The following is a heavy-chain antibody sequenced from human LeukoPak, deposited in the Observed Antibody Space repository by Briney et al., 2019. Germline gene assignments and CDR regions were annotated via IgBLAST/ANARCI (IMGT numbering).Heavy chain of an antibody. CDR1: GGSISGYY. CDR2: IYTSGTT. CDR3: ARRTYYYGSGSATYYYYMDV. D-gene: IGHD3-10*01. Sequence: SETLSLTWTVSGGSISGYYWSWIRQPPGKGLEWIGYIYTSGTTTYNPSLKSRVTISLDTSKNQFSLNLTSVTATDTAVYYCARRTYYYGSGSATYYYYMDVWGKGTTVTVSS. J-gene: IGHJ6*03. V-gene: IGHV4-4*09.